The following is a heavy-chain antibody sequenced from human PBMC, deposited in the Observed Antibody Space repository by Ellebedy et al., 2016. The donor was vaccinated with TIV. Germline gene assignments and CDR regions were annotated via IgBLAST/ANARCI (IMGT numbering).Heavy chain of an antibody. CDR1: GGSLSSGDYS. D-gene: IGHD5/OR15-5a*01. V-gene: IGHV4-30-2*01. CDR2: TSQSGSA. J-gene: IGHJ6*02. Sequence: SETLSLTXAVSGGSLSSGDYSWSWLRQPPGKGLVWVGNTSQSGSAYYKLSLKSRVTLSVDRSKNQFSLILNSVTAADTAVYYCARAGPASVSYGIDVWGLGTTVTVSS. CDR3: ARAGPASVSYGIDV.